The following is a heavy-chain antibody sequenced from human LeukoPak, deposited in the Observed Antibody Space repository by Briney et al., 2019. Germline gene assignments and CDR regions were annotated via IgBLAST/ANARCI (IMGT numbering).Heavy chain of an antibody. CDR3: AKGLGPHRVGSSMGDY. J-gene: IGHJ4*02. CDR2: IWEDGSSQ. CDR1: GFSFCNHG. V-gene: IGHV3-33*06. D-gene: IGHD1-26*01. Sequence: QPGGSLRLSCAPSGFSFCNHGMHWVRQAPGKGLEWVAVIWEDGSSQYYLDSVKGRFTISRDNSMNTLYLQMSSLTVEDTAVYYCAKGLGPHRVGSSMGDYWGQGPRVTVSS.